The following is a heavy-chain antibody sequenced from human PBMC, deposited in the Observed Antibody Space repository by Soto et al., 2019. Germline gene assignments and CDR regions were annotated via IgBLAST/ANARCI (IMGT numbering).Heavy chain of an antibody. J-gene: IGHJ4*02. V-gene: IGHV1-69*12. Sequence: QVQLVQSGAEVKKPGSSVKVSCKASGGTFSSYAISWVRQAPGQGLEWMGGIIPIFGTANYAQKFQGRVTITADESKSTAYMELSSMRSEDTAVYYCARFIDDTAVGDYFDYWGQGTLVTVSS. D-gene: IGHD5-18*01. CDR3: ARFIDDTAVGDYFDY. CDR1: GGTFSSYA. CDR2: IIPIFGTA.